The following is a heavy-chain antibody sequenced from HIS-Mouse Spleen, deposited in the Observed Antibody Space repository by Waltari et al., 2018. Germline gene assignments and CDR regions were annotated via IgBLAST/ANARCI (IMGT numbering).Heavy chain of an antibody. D-gene: IGHD5-18*01. J-gene: IGHJ4*02. Sequence: QVQLVESGGGLVKPGGSLRLSCAASGFTFSDYYMSWIRQAPGEGLEWVSYISSSGSTIYYADSVKGRFTISRDNAKNSLYLQMNSLRAEDTAVYYCARDSVIQGPFYSYGYYFDYWGQGTLVTVSS. V-gene: IGHV3-11*01. CDR3: ARDSVIQGPFYSYGYYFDY. CDR2: ISSSGSTI. CDR1: GFTFSDYY.